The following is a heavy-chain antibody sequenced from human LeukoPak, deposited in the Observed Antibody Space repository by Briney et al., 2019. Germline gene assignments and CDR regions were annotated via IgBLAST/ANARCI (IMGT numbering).Heavy chain of an antibody. CDR2: ISWNSGSI. V-gene: IGHV3-9*01. Sequence: QPGRSLRLSCAASGFTFDDYAMHWVRQAPGKGLEWVSGISWNSGSIGYADSVKGRFTISRDNAKNSLYLQMNSLRAEDTALCYCAKEAGGYYFDYWGQGTLVTVSS. CDR1: GFTFDDYA. J-gene: IGHJ4*02. CDR3: AKEAGGYYFDY. D-gene: IGHD3-16*01.